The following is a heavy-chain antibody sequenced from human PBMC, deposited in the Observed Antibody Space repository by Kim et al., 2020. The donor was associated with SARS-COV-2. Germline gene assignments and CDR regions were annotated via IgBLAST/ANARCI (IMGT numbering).Heavy chain of an antibody. CDR2: ISSSSSYI. Sequence: GGSLRLSCAASGFTFSSYSMNWVRQAPGKGLEWVSSISSSSSYIYYADSVKGRFTISRDNAKNSLYLQMNSLRAEDTAVYYCAREPMSEWYFDLWGRGTLVTVSS. J-gene: IGHJ2*01. V-gene: IGHV3-21*01. CDR3: AREPMSEWYFDL. CDR1: GFTFSSYS.